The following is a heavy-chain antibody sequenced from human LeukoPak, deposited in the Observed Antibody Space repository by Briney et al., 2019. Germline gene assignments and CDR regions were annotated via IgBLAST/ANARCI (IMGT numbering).Heavy chain of an antibody. CDR2: IDQSGNT. V-gene: IGHV4-34*01. CDR1: GGSIHIASFSAYY. Sequence: SETLSLTCAVYGGSIHIASFSAYYWTWVRQSPGRGLQWIGEIDQSGNTHYNPSLKSRVTMSVDKSKNQFSLKLSSVTAADTAVYYCARHGGFRGLNWFDPWGQGTLVTVSS. CDR3: ARHGGFRGLNWFDP. J-gene: IGHJ5*02. D-gene: IGHD3-10*01.